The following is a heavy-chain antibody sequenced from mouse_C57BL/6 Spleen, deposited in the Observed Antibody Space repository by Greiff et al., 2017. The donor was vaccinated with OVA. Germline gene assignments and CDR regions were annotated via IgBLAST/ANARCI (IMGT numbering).Heavy chain of an antibody. D-gene: IGHD1-1*01. CDR1: GFSLTSYA. J-gene: IGHJ3*01. CDR2: IWTGGGT. Sequence: VQVVESGPGLVAPSQSLSITCTVSGFSLTSYAISWVRQPPGKGLEWLGVIWTGGGTNYNSALKSRLSISKDNSKSQVFLKMNSLQTDDTARYYCARNENYGSSYVGAYWGQGTLVTVSA. CDR3: ARNENYGSSYVGAY. V-gene: IGHV2-9-1*01.